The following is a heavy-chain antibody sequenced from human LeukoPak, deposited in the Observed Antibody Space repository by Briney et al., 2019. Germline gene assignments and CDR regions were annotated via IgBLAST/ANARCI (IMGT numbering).Heavy chain of an antibody. V-gene: IGHV3-64D*06. Sequence: GGSLRLSCSASGFTFSSYAMHWVRQAPGKGLECVSAISSNGGSTYYADSVKGRFTISRDNSKNTLYLQMSSLRAEDTAVYYCVKDYDILTGYLDYWGQGTLVTVSS. J-gene: IGHJ4*02. D-gene: IGHD3-9*01. CDR2: ISSNGGST. CDR1: GFTFSSYA. CDR3: VKDYDILTGYLDY.